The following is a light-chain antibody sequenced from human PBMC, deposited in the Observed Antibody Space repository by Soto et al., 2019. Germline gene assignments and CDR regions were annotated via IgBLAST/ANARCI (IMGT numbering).Light chain of an antibody. CDR3: SSYTSRHTLV. CDR2: DVT. V-gene: IGLV2-14*01. J-gene: IGLJ6*01. CDR1: SSDIDGYDY. Sequence: QSVLTQPASVSGSPGQSITMSCTGASSDIDGYDYVSWYQHHPGEAPKLLIYDVTNRPSGVSNRFSASKSGNTASLTISGHQAEDEDDYYCSSYTSRHTLVFGGGTQVPVL.